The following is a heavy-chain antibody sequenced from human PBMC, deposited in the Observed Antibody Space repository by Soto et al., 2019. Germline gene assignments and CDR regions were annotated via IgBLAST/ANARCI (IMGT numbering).Heavy chain of an antibody. CDR3: ASAVVVVAATPYYYYYGMDV. V-gene: IGHV3-21*04. J-gene: IGHJ6*02. CDR2: ISSSSYHM. CDR1: GFTFSNYN. D-gene: IGHD2-15*01. Sequence: EVQLVESGGGLVKPGGSLRLSCAASGFTFSNYNMNWVRQAPGKGLEWVSSISSSSYHMYYADSVKGRFTISRDNARNSLFLQMNSLRAEDTAVYYCASAVVVVAATPYYYYYGMDVWGQGTTVTVSS.